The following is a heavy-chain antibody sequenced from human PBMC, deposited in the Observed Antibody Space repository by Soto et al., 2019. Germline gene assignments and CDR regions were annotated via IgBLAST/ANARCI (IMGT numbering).Heavy chain of an antibody. Sequence: VKVSCKASGSTFSSYAISWVRQAPGQGLEWMGGIIPIFGTANYAQKFQGRVTITADKSTSTAYMELSSLRSEDTAVYYCAKGSGHQYYFDYWGQGTMVTVYS. CDR3: AKGSGHQYYFDY. D-gene: IGHD2-15*01. CDR1: GSTFSSYA. V-gene: IGHV1-69*06. J-gene: IGHJ4*02. CDR2: IIPIFGTA.